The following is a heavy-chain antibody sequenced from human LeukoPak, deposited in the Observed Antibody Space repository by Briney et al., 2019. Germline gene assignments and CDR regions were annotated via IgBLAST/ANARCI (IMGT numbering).Heavy chain of an antibody. Sequence: GESLKISCKGSGYRFTNYWIGWGRQMPGKGLEGMGIIYPGDSNTRYSPSFQGQVTISADKSINTAYVQWSSLKASDTAMYYCARRVVNNRNWYFNLWGRGTLVTVSS. V-gene: IGHV5-51*01. CDR2: IYPGDSNT. CDR1: GYRFTNYW. J-gene: IGHJ2*01. CDR3: ARRVVNNRNWYFNL. D-gene: IGHD4-23*01.